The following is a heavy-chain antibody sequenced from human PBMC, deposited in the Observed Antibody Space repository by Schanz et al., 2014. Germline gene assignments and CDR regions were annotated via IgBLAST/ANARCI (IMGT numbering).Heavy chain of an antibody. Sequence: EVQLVESGGGLVKPGGSLRLSCVASGFAFSSFAMTWVRQAPGKGLEWVSYISGSSRTIYYADSVKGRFTMSRDNAKNSVFLQMNGLRAEDTAVYYCARVALPGYSSPRDAFDIWGQGTMVTVSS. CDR2: ISGSSRTI. V-gene: IGHV3-48*01. CDR1: GFAFSSFA. D-gene: IGHD5-18*01. CDR3: ARVALPGYSSPRDAFDI. J-gene: IGHJ3*02.